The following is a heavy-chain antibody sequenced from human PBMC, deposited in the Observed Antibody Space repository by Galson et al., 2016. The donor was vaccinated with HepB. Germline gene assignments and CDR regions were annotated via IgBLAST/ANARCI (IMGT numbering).Heavy chain of an antibody. J-gene: IGHJ5*02. CDR3: ARDREAETTMPTFDL. D-gene: IGHD4-17*01. CDR1: GFAFSDYY. V-gene: IGHV3-11*01. Sequence: SLRLSCAASGFAFSDYYMSWIRQAPGKGPEWIAYIAGRSTTIYLSDSVKGRFTVSRDNTKGSLFLQMADLRAEDTATYFCARDREAETTMPTFDLWGQGVLATVSS. CDR2: IAGRSTTI.